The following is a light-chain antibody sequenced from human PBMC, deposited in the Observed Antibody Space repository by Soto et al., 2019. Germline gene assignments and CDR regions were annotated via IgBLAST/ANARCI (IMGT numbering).Light chain of an antibody. CDR3: QQRSNWPVFT. Sequence: EIVLTQSPATLSLSPGERATLSCRASQSVSSYLAWYQQKPGQAPRLLISDASNRATGIPARFSGSGSGTDFTLTISSLEPEDFAVYYCQQRSNWPVFTFGPGTKVDIK. CDR2: DAS. J-gene: IGKJ3*01. V-gene: IGKV3-11*01. CDR1: QSVSSY.